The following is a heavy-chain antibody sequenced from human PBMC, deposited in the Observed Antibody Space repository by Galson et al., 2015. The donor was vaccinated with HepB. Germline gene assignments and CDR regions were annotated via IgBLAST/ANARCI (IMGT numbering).Heavy chain of an antibody. CDR2: INAYNGYT. CDR1: GYTFSSYS. D-gene: IGHD2-15*01. Sequence: SVKVSCKAYGYTFSSYSITWVRQAPGRGLEWMGWINAYNGYTEYSQKFRSRVTMTADTSTTTAYMELRSLRLDDTAVYYCARGALVAVVGATQNNWFDPWGQGTLVTVSS. CDR3: ARGALVAVVGATQNNWFDP. V-gene: IGHV1-18*01. J-gene: IGHJ5*02.